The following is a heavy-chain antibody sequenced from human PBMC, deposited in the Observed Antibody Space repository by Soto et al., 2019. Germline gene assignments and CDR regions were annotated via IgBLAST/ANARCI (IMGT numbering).Heavy chain of an antibody. V-gene: IGHV3-11*01. CDR2: ISGSGTTI. J-gene: IGHJ4*02. D-gene: IGHD3-10*01. Sequence: LRLSCAASGFTFSAQYMTWIRQAPGKGLEWVSYISGSGTTIYYTDSVKGRFTVSRDNAKNSVYLQMNSLRAEDTAVYYCASDSYYYASDYWGQGTLVTVSS. CDR1: GFTFSAQY. CDR3: ASDSYYYASDY.